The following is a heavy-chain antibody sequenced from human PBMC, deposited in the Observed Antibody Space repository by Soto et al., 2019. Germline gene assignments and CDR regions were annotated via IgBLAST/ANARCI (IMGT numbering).Heavy chain of an antibody. CDR2: MNPNSGNT. J-gene: IGHJ4*02. V-gene: IGHV1-8*01. Sequence: QVQLVQSGAEVKKPGASVKVSCKASGYTFTSYDINWVRQATGQGLEWMGWMNPNSGNTVYAQKFQGRVTMTRNTSISTAYRARSSLRSEHTAVYDCAGDKVVGAPGNWGQGTLVTVSS. CDR3: AGDKVVGAPGN. D-gene: IGHD6-19*01. CDR1: GYTFTSYD.